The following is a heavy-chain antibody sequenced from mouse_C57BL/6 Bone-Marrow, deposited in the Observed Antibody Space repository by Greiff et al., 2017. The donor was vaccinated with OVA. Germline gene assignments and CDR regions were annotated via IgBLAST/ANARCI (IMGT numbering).Heavy chain of an antibody. J-gene: IGHJ4*01. CDR1: GYTFTDYY. V-gene: IGHV1-26*01. CDR3: ARRPDAMDY. Sequence: EVQLQQSGPELVKPGASVKISCKASGYTFTDYYMNWVKQSHGKSLEWIGDINPNNGGTSYNQKFKGKATLTVDKSSSTAYMELRSLTSEDSAVYYCARRPDAMDYWGQGTSVTVSS. CDR2: INPNNGGT.